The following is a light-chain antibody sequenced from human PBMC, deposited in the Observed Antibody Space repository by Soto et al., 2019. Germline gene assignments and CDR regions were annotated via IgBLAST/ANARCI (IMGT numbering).Light chain of an antibody. CDR3: QQSYSTTQT. CDR1: QSISSY. Sequence: EIQRTQSPSTMSASVGDRVTITCRASQSISSYLNWYQQKPGKAPKLLIYAASSLQSGVPSRFSGSVSGTDGTITISSLKPEDGSTYYCQQSYSTTQTFGQGTKVDIK. CDR2: AAS. J-gene: IGKJ1*01. V-gene: IGKV1-39*01.